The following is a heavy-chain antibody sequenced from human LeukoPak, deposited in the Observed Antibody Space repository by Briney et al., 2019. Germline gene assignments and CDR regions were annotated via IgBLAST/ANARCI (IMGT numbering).Heavy chain of an antibody. CDR3: ARTLAAANNWFDP. Sequence: GASVKVSCKASGYTFTSYYMHWVRQAPGQGLGWMGIINPSGGSTGYAQKFQGRVTMTRDTSTSTVYMELSSLRSEDTAVYYCARTLAAANNWFDPWGQGTLVTVSS. CDR1: GYTFTSYY. J-gene: IGHJ5*02. D-gene: IGHD6-13*01. CDR2: INPSGGST. V-gene: IGHV1-46*01.